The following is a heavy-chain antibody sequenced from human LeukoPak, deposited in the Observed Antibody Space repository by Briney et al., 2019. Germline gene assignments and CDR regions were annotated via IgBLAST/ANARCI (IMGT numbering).Heavy chain of an antibody. Sequence: GASVKVSCKASGYTFSNFGINWVRQAPGQGLEWIAWISGNNDNPNYGQKFQGRFTVTTDSSTSTAFMGLRNLRSDDTAVYYCARDGTSTDDYWGQGTLVTVSS. V-gene: IGHV1-18*01. CDR2: ISGNNDNP. D-gene: IGHD2-2*01. J-gene: IGHJ4*02. CDR1: GYTFSNFG. CDR3: ARDGTSTDDY.